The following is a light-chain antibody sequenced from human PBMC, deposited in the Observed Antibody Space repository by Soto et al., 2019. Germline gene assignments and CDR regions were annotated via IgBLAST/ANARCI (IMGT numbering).Light chain of an antibody. CDR3: QSYDSSLSVLV. J-gene: IGLJ3*02. V-gene: IGLV1-40*01. CDR1: SSNIGAGYD. Sequence: QSVLPQPPSVSGALGQRVTISCTGSSSNIGAGYDVHWYHHLPGTAPKLLIYGNNNRPSGVPDRFSGSRSGTSASLAITGLQAEDGADYYCQSYDSSLSVLVFGGGTKPTVL. CDR2: GNN.